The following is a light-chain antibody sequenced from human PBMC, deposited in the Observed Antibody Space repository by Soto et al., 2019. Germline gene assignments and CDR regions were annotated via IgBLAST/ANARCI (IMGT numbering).Light chain of an antibody. V-gene: IGLV2-23*01. CDR1: SSDVVSYNL. CDR3: CSYAGSRV. Sequence: QSALTQPASVSGSPGQSITISCTGTSSDVVSYNLVSWYQQHPGKAPKLMIYEGSKRPSGVSKRFSDSKSGNTASLTLSGLHAEDESDYYCCSYAGSRVFGGGTKLTVL. CDR2: EGS. J-gene: IGLJ3*02.